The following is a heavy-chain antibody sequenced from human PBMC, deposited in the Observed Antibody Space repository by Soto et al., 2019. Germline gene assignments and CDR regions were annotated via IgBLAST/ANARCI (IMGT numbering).Heavy chain of an antibody. CDR1: GGSISSSSYY. V-gene: IGHV4-39*01. J-gene: IGHJ4*02. D-gene: IGHD5-12*01. Sequence: PSETLSLTCTVSGGSISSSSYYRGWIRQPPGKGLEWIGSIYYSGSTYYNPSLKSRVTISVDTSKNQFSLKLSSVTAADTAVYYCARGEMATKLIDYWGQGTLVTVSS. CDR2: IYYSGST. CDR3: ARGEMATKLIDY.